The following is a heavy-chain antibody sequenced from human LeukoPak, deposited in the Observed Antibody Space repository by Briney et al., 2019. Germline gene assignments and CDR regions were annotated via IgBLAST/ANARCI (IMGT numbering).Heavy chain of an antibody. V-gene: IGHV1-69*05. CDR1: GGTFSSYA. J-gene: IGHJ4*02. Sequence: SVKVSCKASGGTFSSYAISWVRQAPGQGLEWMGGIIPIFGTANYAQKFQGRVTITTDESTSTASMELSSLRSEDTAVYYCARVLSSGWYARQYYFDYWGQGTLVTVSS. CDR3: ARVLSSGWYARQYYFDY. CDR2: IIPIFGTA. D-gene: IGHD6-19*01.